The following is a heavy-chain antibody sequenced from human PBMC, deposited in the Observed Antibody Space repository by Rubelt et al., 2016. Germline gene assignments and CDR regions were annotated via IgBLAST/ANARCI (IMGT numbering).Heavy chain of an antibody. J-gene: IGHJ4*02. CDR3: ARSGSGWYILSYYCDY. CDR2: IYHSGST. V-gene: IGHV4-38-2*02. CDR1: GYSISSGYY. D-gene: IGHD6-19*01. Sequence: QLQLQESGPGLVKASETLSLTCTVSGYSISSGYYWGWIRQPPGKGLEWIGSIYHSGSTYYNPSLKSRVTISVDTSKNQFSLKLRSVTAADTAVYYCARSGSGWYILSYYCDYWGQGTLVTVSS.